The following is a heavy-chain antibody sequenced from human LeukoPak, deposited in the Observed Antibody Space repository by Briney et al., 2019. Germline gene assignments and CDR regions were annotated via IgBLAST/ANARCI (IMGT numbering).Heavy chain of an antibody. CDR3: ARVRERQQLVIPHFDY. D-gene: IGHD6-13*01. CDR1: GFTFSSYA. CDR2: ISSSGSTI. Sequence: PGGSLRLSCAASGFTFSSYAMSWVRQAPGKGLEWVSAISSSGSTIYYADSVKGRFTISRDNAKNSLYLQMNSLRAEDTAVYYCARVRERQQLVIPHFDYWGQGTLVTVSS. J-gene: IGHJ4*02. V-gene: IGHV3-21*04.